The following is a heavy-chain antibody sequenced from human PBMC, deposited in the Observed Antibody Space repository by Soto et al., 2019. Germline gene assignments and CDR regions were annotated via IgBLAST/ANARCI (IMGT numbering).Heavy chain of an antibody. CDR2: ISWNSGSI. V-gene: IGHV3-9*01. Sequence: SLRLSCSASGFIIDDYAMQRVRQAPGKGLEWVSGISWNSGSIGYADSVKGRFTISRDNAKNSLYLQMNSLRAEDTALYYCAKAVGLRAYYYGMDVWGQGTTVTVSS. CDR3: AKAVGLRAYYYGMDV. J-gene: IGHJ6*02. D-gene: IGHD1-26*01. CDR1: GFIIDDYA.